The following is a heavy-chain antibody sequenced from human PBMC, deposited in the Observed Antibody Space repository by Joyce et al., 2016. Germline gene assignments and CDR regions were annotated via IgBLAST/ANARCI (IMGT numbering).Heavy chain of an antibody. Sequence: QLVESGGGLVKPGGSLRISCEVSVLTFSSSSLSWFRLAPGKGLECVAAISGRSYYIFHADSVRGRFTVSRDNAKKTLDLQMNSLRVEDTAVYYCARGGIDYSYGMDVWGQGTTVTVSS. V-gene: IGHV3-21*01. CDR2: ISGRSYYI. CDR3: ARGGIDYSYGMDV. CDR1: VLTFSSSS. J-gene: IGHJ6*02.